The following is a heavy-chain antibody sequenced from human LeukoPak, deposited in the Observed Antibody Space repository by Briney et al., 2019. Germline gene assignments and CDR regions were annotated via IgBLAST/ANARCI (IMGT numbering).Heavy chain of an antibody. CDR3: ARGVPWCSSTSCSYMDV. V-gene: IGHV4-59*12. J-gene: IGHJ6*03. Sequence: SETLSLTCSVSGGSISPYSWDWIRQPPGKGLEWMGNIYNSGNTNYNPSLKSRVTMSVDTSKNQFSLKLSSVTAADTAVYYCARGVPWCSSTSCSYMDVWGKGTTVTVSS. D-gene: IGHD2-2*01. CDR2: IYNSGNT. CDR1: GGSISPYS.